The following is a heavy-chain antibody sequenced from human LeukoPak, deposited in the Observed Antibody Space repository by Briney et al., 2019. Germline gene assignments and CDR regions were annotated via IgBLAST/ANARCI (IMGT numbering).Heavy chain of an antibody. CDR1: GFTFGNYW. D-gene: IGHD2-15*01. Sequence: PGGSLRLSCAASGFTFGNYWMSWLRQAPGKGLEWVANIRVDGNEKYYVDSVKGRFTISRDNAQNSLYLQLNSLRAEDTAVYYCARDLSGPSFYWGQGTLVTVSS. CDR2: IRVDGNEK. CDR3: ARDLSGPSFY. J-gene: IGHJ4*02. V-gene: IGHV3-7*01.